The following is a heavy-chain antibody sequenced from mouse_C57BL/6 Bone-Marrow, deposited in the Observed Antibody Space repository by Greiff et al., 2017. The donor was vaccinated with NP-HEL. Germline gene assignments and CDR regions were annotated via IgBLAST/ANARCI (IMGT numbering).Heavy chain of an antibody. J-gene: IGHJ3*01. CDR2: IWSGGST. Sequence: VMLVESGPGLVQPSQSLSITCTVSGFSLTSYGVHWVRQSPGKGLEWLGVIWSGGSTDYNAAFISRLSISKDNSKSQVFFKMNSLQADDTAIYYCARNWDYYGRGFAYWGQGTLVTVSA. V-gene: IGHV2-2*01. D-gene: IGHD1-1*01. CDR1: GFSLTSYG. CDR3: ARNWDYYGRGFAY.